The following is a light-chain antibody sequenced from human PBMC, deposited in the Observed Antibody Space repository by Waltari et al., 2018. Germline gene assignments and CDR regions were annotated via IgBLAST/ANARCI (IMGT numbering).Light chain of an antibody. CDR2: QDT. CDR3: QALGTGAWV. CDR1: ILGNKY. V-gene: IGLV3-1*01. Sequence: SYELTQPPSVSVSPGQTASITCSGDILGNKYASWYQQKPGQSPLLVIYQDTKRPSEVPARFSGSKSANAATLTITGTQAVDEADYYCQALGTGAWVFGGGTKLTVL. J-gene: IGLJ3*02.